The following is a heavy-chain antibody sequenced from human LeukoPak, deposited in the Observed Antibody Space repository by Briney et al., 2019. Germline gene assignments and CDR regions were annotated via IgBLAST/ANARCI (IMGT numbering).Heavy chain of an antibody. Sequence: ASVKVSCKASGGTFSSYAISWVRQAPGQGLEWMGRIIPIFGTANYAQKFQGRVTITTDESTSTAYMELSSLRSEDTAVYYCARDRYYYDSGGYYYHDAFDIWGQGTMVTVSS. V-gene: IGHV1-69*05. CDR3: ARDRYYYDSGGYYYHDAFDI. D-gene: IGHD3-22*01. J-gene: IGHJ3*02. CDR1: GGTFSSYA. CDR2: IIPIFGTA.